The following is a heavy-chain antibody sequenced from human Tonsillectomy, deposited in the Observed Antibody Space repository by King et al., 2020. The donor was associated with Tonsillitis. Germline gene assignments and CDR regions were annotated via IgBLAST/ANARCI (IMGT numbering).Heavy chain of an antibody. Sequence: VQLVESGGGVVQPGRSLRLSCAASGFTFSSYGMHWVRQAPGKGLEWVAVISYDGSNKYYADSVKGRFTISRDNSKNTLYLQMNSLRAEVTAVYYCAKDQRWLQFLDYWGQGTLVTVSS. D-gene: IGHD5-24*01. CDR3: AKDQRWLQFLDY. V-gene: IGHV3-30*18. CDR2: ISYDGSNK. J-gene: IGHJ4*02. CDR1: GFTFSSYG.